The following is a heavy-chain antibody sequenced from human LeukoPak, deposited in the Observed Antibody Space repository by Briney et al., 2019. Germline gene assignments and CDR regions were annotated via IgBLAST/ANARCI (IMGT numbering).Heavy chain of an antibody. CDR1: GYTFTSYA. D-gene: IGHD1-26*01. CDR3: ARDSSGSYED. J-gene: IGHJ4*02. CDR2: INAGNGNT. Sequence: ASVKVSCKASGYTFTSYAMHWVRQAPGQRLEWMGWINAGNGNTKYSQKFQGRVTITADESTSTAYMELSSLRSEDTAVYYCARDSSGSYEDWGQGTLVTVSS. V-gene: IGHV1-3*01.